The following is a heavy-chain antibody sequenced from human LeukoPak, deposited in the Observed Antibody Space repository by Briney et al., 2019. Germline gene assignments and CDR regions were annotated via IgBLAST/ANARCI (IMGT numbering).Heavy chain of an antibody. Sequence: GGSLRLSCAASGFTFSSYWMHWVRQAPGKGLVWVSRINSDGSSTSYADSVKGRFTISRDNAKNTLYLQMNSLRAEDTAVHYCARDAGSGSYAFDIWDQGTMVTVSS. CDR1: GFTFSSYW. D-gene: IGHD3-10*01. CDR2: INSDGSST. J-gene: IGHJ3*02. V-gene: IGHV3-74*01. CDR3: ARDAGSGSYAFDI.